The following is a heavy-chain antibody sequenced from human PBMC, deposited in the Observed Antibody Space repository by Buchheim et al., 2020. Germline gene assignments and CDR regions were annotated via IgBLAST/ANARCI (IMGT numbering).Heavy chain of an antibody. Sequence: QVQLQESGPGLVKPSGTLSLTCAVSGGSISSSNWWSWVRQPPGKGLVWIGEIYHSGSTHYNPSLKSRVTLSVDKSKNQFSLKLCSVTAADTAVYYCAQERGGFLWFGELGEDWFDPWGQGTL. D-gene: IGHD3-10*01. J-gene: IGHJ5*02. V-gene: IGHV4-4*02. CDR3: AQERGGFLWFGELGEDWFDP. CDR2: IYHSGST. CDR1: GGSISSSNW.